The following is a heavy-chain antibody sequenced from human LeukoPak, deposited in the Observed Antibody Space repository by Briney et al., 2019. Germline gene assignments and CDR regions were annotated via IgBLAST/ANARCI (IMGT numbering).Heavy chain of an antibody. Sequence: KPGGSLSPSCAASGFSFSSYTMNWVRQAPGKGLEWVSVISSSSAYIYYADSVKGRFTISRDNAKNALYLQMNSLRVEDTAVYYCARDGRCGGDGYASWGQGTLVTVSS. D-gene: IGHD2-21*02. CDR2: ISSSSAYI. J-gene: IGHJ4*02. CDR3: ARDGRCGGDGYAS. CDR1: GFSFSSYT. V-gene: IGHV3-21*01.